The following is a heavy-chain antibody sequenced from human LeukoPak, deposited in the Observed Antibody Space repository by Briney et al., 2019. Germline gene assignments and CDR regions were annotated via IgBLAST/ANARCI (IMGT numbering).Heavy chain of an antibody. J-gene: IGHJ4*02. V-gene: IGHV2-5*02. D-gene: IGHD3-3*01. CDR1: GFSVNTGGVG. CDR2: IYRDDGQ. CDR3: AHSRYDSWSGYYKGFDY. Sequence: SGPTLVKPTQTLTLTCTISGFSVNTGGVGVGWIRQPPGKALEWPALIYRDDGQRYSPSLRSRLTITKDTSKNQVFLTMTNMDSVDTATYYCAHSRYDSWSGYYKGFDYWGQGTLVTVSS.